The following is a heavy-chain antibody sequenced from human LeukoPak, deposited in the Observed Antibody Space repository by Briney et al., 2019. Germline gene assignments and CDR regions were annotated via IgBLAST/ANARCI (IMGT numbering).Heavy chain of an antibody. CDR3: ARITTIFGVLKYYYYMDV. J-gene: IGHJ6*03. Sequence: QTGGSLRLSCAASGFTFDDYAMHWVRQAPGKGLEWVANIKQDGSEKYYVDSVKGRLTVSRDNAKNSLYLQMNSLRAEDAAVYYCARITTIFGVLKYYYYMDVWGKGTTVTVSS. D-gene: IGHD3-3*01. V-gene: IGHV3-7*01. CDR1: GFTFDDYA. CDR2: IKQDGSEK.